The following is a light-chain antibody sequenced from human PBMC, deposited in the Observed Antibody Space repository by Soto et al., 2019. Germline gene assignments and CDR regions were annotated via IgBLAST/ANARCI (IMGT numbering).Light chain of an antibody. Sequence: GDRVTITCRASQGISSYLAWYQQKPGKAPKLLIYAASTLQSGVPSRFSGSGSGTEFTLTISSLQPEDFATYYCQQLNSYLTFGPGTKVDIK. CDR3: QQLNSYLT. CDR1: QGISSY. V-gene: IGKV1-9*01. J-gene: IGKJ3*01. CDR2: AAS.